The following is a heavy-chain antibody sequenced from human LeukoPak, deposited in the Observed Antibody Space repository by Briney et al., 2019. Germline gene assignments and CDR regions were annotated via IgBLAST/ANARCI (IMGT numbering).Heavy chain of an antibody. CDR2: MNPNSGNT. Sequence: GASVKVSCKASGYTFTSYDINWVRQATGQGLEWMGWMNPNSGNTGYAQKFQGRVTMTRNTSISTAYMELSSLRSEDTAVYYCASSSMVRGVIIKNYYYSMDVWGQGTTVAVSS. CDR1: GYTFTSYD. V-gene: IGHV1-8*01. D-gene: IGHD3-10*01. J-gene: IGHJ6*02. CDR3: ASSSMVRGVIIKNYYYSMDV.